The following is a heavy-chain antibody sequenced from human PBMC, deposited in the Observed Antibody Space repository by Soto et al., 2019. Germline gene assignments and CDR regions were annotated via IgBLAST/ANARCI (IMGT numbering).Heavy chain of an antibody. V-gene: IGHV3-23*01. D-gene: IGHD6-13*01. J-gene: IGHJ6*02. Sequence: GSLRLSCAASGFTFSSYAMSWVRQAPGKGLEWVSAISGSGGSTYYADSVKGRFTISRDNSKNTLYLQMNSLRAEDTAVYYCAKPXGIAAAGTTYYYYGMDVWGQGTTVTVSS. CDR1: GFTFSSYA. CDR2: ISGSGGST. CDR3: AKPXGIAAAGTTYYYYGMDV.